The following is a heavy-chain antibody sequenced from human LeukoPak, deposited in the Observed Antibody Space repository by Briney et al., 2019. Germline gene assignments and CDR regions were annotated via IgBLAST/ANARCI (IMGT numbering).Heavy chain of an antibody. Sequence: ASVKVSCKASGYTFTSYGISWVRQAPGQGLEWMGWISAYNGNTNYAQKLQGRVTMTTDTSTSTAYMELRSLRSDDTAVYYCASIIAPAGTENNVFDFGAKGKMVTVSS. CDR3: ASIIAPAGTENNVFDF. CDR2: ISAYNGNT. CDR1: GYTFTSYG. D-gene: IGHD6-13*01. V-gene: IGHV1-18*01. J-gene: IGHJ3*01.